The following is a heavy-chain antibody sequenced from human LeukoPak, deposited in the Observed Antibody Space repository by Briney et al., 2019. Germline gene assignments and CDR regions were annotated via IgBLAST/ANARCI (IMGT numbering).Heavy chain of an antibody. CDR1: GGSISSIINK. J-gene: IGHJ4*02. D-gene: IGHD4-17*01. CDR2: ISYSGST. CDR3: ARGYGDYVRASFDY. V-gene: IGHV4-39*07. Sequence: SETLSLTCTVSGGSISSIINKWDWIRQPPGKGLEWIGSISYSGSTYYNPSLKSRVTISVDTSKNQFSLKLSSVTAADTAVYYCARGYGDYVRASFDYWGQGTLVTVSS.